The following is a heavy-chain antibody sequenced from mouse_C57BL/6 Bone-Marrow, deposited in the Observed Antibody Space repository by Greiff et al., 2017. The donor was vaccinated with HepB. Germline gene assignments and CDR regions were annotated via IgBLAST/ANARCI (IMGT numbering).Heavy chain of an antibody. CDR2: IYPGDGDT. V-gene: IGHV1-80*01. Sequence: VQLQQSGAELVKPGASVKISCKASGYAFSSYWMNWVKQRPGKGLEWIGQIYPGDGDTNYNGKFKGKAPLTADKSSSTAYMQLSSLTSEDSAVYCCARERDYYGSSPSYFDVWGKGTTVTVSS. CDR1: GYAFSSYW. CDR3: ARERDYYGSSPSYFDV. D-gene: IGHD1-1*01. J-gene: IGHJ1*03.